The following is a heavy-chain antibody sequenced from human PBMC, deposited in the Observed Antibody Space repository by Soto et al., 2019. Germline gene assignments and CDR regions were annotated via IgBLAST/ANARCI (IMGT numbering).Heavy chain of an antibody. Sequence: GGSLRLSCAASGFTFSSYAMSWVRQAPGKGLEWVSAISGSGGSTYYADSVKGRFTISRDNSKNTLYLQMNSLRAEDTAVYYCAKSPEITMIAVVMGGPFDYWGQGTLVTAPQ. CDR1: GFTFSSYA. J-gene: IGHJ4*02. CDR3: AKSPEITMIAVVMGGPFDY. V-gene: IGHV3-23*01. D-gene: IGHD3-22*01. CDR2: ISGSGGST.